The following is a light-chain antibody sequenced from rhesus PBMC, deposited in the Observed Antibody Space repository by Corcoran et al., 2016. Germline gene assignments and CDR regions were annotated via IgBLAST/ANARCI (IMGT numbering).Light chain of an antibody. CDR3: LQHSNWPWT. CDR2: GAS. Sequence: EIVMTQSPATLSLSPGERATLSCRDSQSVSSSLAWYQQKPGQAPRLRIYGASSRATGLPDRFRGSGSGTDFTLTISSLDPDDFAVYYCLQHSNWPWTFGQGTKVEIK. J-gene: IGKJ1*01. V-gene: IGKV3-24*01. CDR1: QSVSSS.